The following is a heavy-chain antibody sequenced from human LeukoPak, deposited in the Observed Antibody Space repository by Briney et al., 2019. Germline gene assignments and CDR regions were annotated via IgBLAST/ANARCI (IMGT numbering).Heavy chain of an antibody. V-gene: IGHV5-51*01. CDR2: ISPGDSDT. D-gene: IGHD6-19*01. J-gene: IGHJ3*02. CDR3: ARPNSSGWYDAFDI. Sequence: GESLKISCKGSGYSFTSYWIGWVRHTPGKGLEWMGIISPGDSDTRYSPSFQGQVTISADKSISTAYLQWSSLKASDTAMYYCARPNSSGWYDAFDIWGQGTMVTVSS. CDR1: GYSFTSYW.